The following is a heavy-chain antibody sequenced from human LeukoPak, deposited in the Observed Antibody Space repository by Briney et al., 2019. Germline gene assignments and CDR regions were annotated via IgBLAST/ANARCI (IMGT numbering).Heavy chain of an antibody. CDR2: IKSKTDGGTT. J-gene: IGHJ4*02. CDR3: TTGIMITFGGVIVDDY. V-gene: IGHV3-15*01. CDR1: GFTFSNAW. D-gene: IGHD3-16*02. Sequence: GGSLRLSCAASGFTFSNAWMSWVRQAPGKGLEWVGRIKSKTDGGTTDCAAPVKGRFTISRDDSKNTLYLQMNSLKTEDTAVYYCTTGIMITFGGVIVDDYWGQGTLVTVSS.